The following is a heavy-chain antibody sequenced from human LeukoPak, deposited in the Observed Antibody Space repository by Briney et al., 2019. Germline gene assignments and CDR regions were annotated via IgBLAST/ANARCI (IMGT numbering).Heavy chain of an antibody. CDR1: GYTFTSYY. D-gene: IGHD4-11*01. V-gene: IGHV1-46*03. J-gene: IGHJ5*02. Sequence: GASVEVSCKASGYTFTSYYMHWVRQAPGQGLEWMGIINPSGGSTSYAQKFQGRVTMTRDTTTSTVYMELSSLRSEDTAVYYCARDLQNDWFDPWGQGTLVTVSS. CDR2: INPSGGST. CDR3: ARDLQNDWFDP.